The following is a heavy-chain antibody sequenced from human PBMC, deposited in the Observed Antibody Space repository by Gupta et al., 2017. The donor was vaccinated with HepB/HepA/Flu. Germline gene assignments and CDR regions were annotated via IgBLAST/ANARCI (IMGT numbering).Heavy chain of an antibody. CDR3: AKVDSVSGEF. CDR2: ISAAGGTI. CDR1: GFTFSRYM. V-gene: IGHV3-23*01. J-gene: IGHJ4*02. D-gene: IGHD3-10*01. Sequence: ERQLLESGGGLVQPGEALRLSCVASGFTFSRYMMPWVRQAPGKGLEWVSYISAAGGTIDYGDSVKGRFTISRDNFKNTLYLQMSSLRAEDTAVYYCAKVDSVSGEFWGQGTLVTVSS.